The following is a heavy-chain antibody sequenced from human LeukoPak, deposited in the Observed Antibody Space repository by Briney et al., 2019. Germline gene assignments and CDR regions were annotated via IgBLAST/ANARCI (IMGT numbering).Heavy chain of an antibody. Sequence: PGGSLRLSCAASGFTFSSYWMSWVRQAPGKGLEWVANTKGDGSEKYYVDSVKGRFTISRDNARNSLYLQMNSLRAEDTAVYYCARRKSKGYKDDAFDIWGQATMVTVST. CDR1: GFTFSSYW. J-gene: IGHJ3*02. CDR2: TKGDGSEK. V-gene: IGHV3-7*01. CDR3: ARRKSKGYKDDAFDI. D-gene: IGHD3-10*01.